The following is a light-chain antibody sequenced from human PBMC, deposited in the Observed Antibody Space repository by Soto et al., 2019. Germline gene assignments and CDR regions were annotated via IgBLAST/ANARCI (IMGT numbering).Light chain of an antibody. CDR1: TSNIGSSS. V-gene: IGLV1-47*01. J-gene: IGLJ2*01. CDR2: ENN. CDR3: ATWDDSLSGPV. Sequence: QSVLTQPPSASGTPGQRVTISCSGSTSNIGSSSVYWYQQLPGTTPKVFIYENNRRPSWVPDRFSGSKSGTSASLAISGLRSEDEADYYCATWDDSLSGPVFGEGTKLTVL.